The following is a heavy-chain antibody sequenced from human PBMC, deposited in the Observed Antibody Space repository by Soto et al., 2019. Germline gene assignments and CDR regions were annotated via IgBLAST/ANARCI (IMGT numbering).Heavy chain of an antibody. CDR3: AKNGHPPYYYYGMDV. CDR1: GYSFTTYG. D-gene: IGHD2-8*01. J-gene: IGHJ6*02. Sequence: EASVMVSCTASGYSFTTYGIIWVRQAPVQGLEWMGWISGYNGDTNNAQKFQDRVTMTIDRSTTTTYLELRSLTSDDTAVYYCAKNGHPPYYYYGMDVWGQGTTVTVSS. CDR2: ISGYNGDT. V-gene: IGHV1-18*01.